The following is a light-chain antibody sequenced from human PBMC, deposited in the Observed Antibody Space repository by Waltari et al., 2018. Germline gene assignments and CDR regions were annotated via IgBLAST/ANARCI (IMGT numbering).Light chain of an antibody. CDR1: QRVSSSY. J-gene: IGKJ1*01. CDR2: GAS. CDR3: QQYGTSSWT. Sequence: EIVLTQSPDTLSLSPGDRATLSCRASQRVSSSYLTWYQQKPGQAPRLLIYGASSRATGIPDRFSGSGSGTDFTLTISSLEPEDSAVYYCQQYGTSSWTFGQGTKVEIK. V-gene: IGKV3-20*01.